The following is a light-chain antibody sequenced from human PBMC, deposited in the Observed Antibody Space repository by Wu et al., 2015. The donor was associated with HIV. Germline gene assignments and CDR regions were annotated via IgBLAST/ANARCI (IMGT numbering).Light chain of an antibody. CDR1: QSISSY. Sequence: ASVGDRITITCRASQSISSYLNWYQHKPGQAPKLLIYGAFNLQSGVPSRFSGTASGTGFTLTIRSLQPDDFATYFCQQTYGSLPTFGGGTKVDI. J-gene: IGKJ4*01. CDR3: QQTYGSLPT. V-gene: IGKV1-39*01. CDR2: GAF.